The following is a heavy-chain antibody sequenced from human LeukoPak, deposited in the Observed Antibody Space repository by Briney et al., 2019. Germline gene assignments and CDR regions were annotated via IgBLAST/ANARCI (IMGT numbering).Heavy chain of an antibody. V-gene: IGHV4-4*07. D-gene: IGHD3-9*01. CDR1: GGSTSSYY. J-gene: IGHJ6*03. CDR3: ARDGRYFDWFYYYYYMDV. CDR2: IYTSGST. Sequence: SETLSLTCTVSGGSTSSYYWSWIRQPAGKGLEWIGRIYTSGSTNYNPSLKSRATMSVDTSKNQFSLKLSSVTAADTAVYYCARDGRYFDWFYYYYYMDVWGKGTTVTVSS.